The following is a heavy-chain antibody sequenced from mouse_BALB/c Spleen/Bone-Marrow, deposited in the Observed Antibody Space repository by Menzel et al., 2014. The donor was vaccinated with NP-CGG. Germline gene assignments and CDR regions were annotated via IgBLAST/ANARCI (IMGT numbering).Heavy chain of an antibody. J-gene: IGHJ2*01. CDR3: ATLTGTFDY. Sequence: EVQGVESGAELVKPGASVKLSCTASGFNIKDTYMNWVKRRAERGLEWIGRIDPANGYTEYDPKFQGKATIIADTSSNTAYLQLGSLTSEDTAVYYCATLTGTFDYWAQGTTLTVSS. D-gene: IGHD4-1*01. V-gene: IGHV14-3*02. CDR2: IDPANGYT. CDR1: GFNIKDTY.